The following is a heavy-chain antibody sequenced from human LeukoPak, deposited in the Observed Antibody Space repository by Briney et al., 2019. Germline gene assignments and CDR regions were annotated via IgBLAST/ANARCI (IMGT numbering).Heavy chain of an antibody. V-gene: IGHV4-59*12. CDR1: GGSISSYY. J-gene: IGHJ5*02. Sequence: SETLSLTCTVSGGSISSYYWSWIRQPPGKGLEWIGYIYYSGSTNYNPPLKSRVTISVDTSKNQFSLKLSSVTAADTAVYYCARGVTILGSGDNWSDPWGQGTLVTVSS. CDR2: IYYSGST. CDR3: ARGVTILGSGDNWSDP. D-gene: IGHD3-3*01.